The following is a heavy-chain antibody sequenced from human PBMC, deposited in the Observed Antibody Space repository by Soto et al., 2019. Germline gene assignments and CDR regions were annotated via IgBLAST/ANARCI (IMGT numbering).Heavy chain of an antibody. CDR1: GYTFTSYG. J-gene: IGHJ5*02. V-gene: IGHV1-18*01. CDR3: ARAAAAGTTWFDP. D-gene: IGHD6-13*01. Sequence: AAVKVSCKACGYTFTSYGISWVRQAPGQGLEWMGWISAYNGNTNYAQKLQGRVTMTTDTSTSTAYMELRSLRSDDTAVYYCARAAAAGTTWFDPWGQGTLVTVSS. CDR2: ISAYNGNT.